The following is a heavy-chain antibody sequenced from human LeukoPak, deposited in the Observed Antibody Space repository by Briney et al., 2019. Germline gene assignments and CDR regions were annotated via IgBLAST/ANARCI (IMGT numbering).Heavy chain of an antibody. CDR1: GFTFSSYG. J-gene: IGHJ3*02. CDR2: IWYDGSNK. Sequence: PGGSLRLSCAASGFTFSSYGMHWVRQAPGKGLEWVAVIWYDGSNKYYADSVKGRFTISRDNSKNTLYLQMNSLRAEDTAVYYCASSGDIYAFDIWGQGTMVTVSS. D-gene: IGHD3-9*01. V-gene: IGHV3-33*01. CDR3: ASSGDIYAFDI.